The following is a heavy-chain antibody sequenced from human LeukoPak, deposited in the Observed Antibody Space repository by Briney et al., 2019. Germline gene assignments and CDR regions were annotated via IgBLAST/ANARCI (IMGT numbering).Heavy chain of an antibody. CDR2: INHSGGT. D-gene: IGHD3-22*01. V-gene: IGHV4-34*01. Sequence: SETLSLTCAVYGGSFSGYYWSWIRQPPGKGLEWIGEINHSGGTNYNPSLKSRVTISVDTSKNQFSLKLSSVTAADTAVYYCARGHLSYYYDSSGPGFDYWGQGTLVTVSS. CDR3: ARGHLSYYYDSSGPGFDY. J-gene: IGHJ4*02. CDR1: GGSFSGYY.